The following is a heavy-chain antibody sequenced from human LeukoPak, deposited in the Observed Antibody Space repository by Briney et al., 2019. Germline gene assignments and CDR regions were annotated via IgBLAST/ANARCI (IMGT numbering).Heavy chain of an antibody. V-gene: IGHV3-7*01. CDR3: ARVRYNY. Sequence: GGSLRLSCVASGFSFSSYWMSWVRQAPGKGLEWVANIKKDGSEEYYVDSVKGRFTISRDNAKNSLYLQMNSLRAEDTAVYYCARVRYNYWGQGTLVTVSS. CDR1: GFSFSSYW. D-gene: IGHD1-14*01. J-gene: IGHJ4*02. CDR2: IKKDGSEE.